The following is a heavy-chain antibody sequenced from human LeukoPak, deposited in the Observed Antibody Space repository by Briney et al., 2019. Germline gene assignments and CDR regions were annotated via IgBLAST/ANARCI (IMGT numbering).Heavy chain of an antibody. CDR1: GFTFSSYW. V-gene: IGHV3-48*01. Sequence: SGGSLRLSCAASGFTFSSYWMHWVRQAPGKGLEWVLYISSSSSTIYYADSVKGRFTISRDNAKNSLYLQMNSLRAEDTAVYYCARTGIAAAGPDFDYWGQGTLVTVSS. J-gene: IGHJ4*02. D-gene: IGHD6-13*01. CDR2: ISSSSSTI. CDR3: ARTGIAAAGPDFDY.